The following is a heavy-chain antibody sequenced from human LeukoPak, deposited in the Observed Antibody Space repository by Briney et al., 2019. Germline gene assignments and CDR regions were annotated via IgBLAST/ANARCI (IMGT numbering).Heavy chain of an antibody. Sequence: SVKVSCKASGGTFSSYAISWVRQAPGQGLEWMGGFIPIFGTANYAQKFQGRVAITADESTSTAYMELSSLRSEDTALYYCATDISHDDGEYARGWFDSWGQGALVTVSS. D-gene: IGHD4-17*01. CDR2: FIPIFGTA. V-gene: IGHV1-69*01. J-gene: IGHJ5*01. CDR3: ATDISHDDGEYARGWFDS. CDR1: GGTFSSYA.